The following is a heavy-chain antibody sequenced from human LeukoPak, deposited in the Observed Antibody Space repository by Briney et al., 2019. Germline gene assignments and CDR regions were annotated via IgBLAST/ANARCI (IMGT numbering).Heavy chain of an antibody. J-gene: IGHJ6*03. CDR3: ARGGRYYVDV. Sequence: SVKVSCKASGGTFSSYAISWVRQAPGQGLEWMGGIIPIFGTANYAQKFQGRVTITTDESTSTAYMELRSLRSDDTAVYYCARGGRYYVDVWGKGTTVTVSS. D-gene: IGHD3-16*01. CDR2: IIPIFGTA. CDR1: GGTFSSYA. V-gene: IGHV1-69*05.